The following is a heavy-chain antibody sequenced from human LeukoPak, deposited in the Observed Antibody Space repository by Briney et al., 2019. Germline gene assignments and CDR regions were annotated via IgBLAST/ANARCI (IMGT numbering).Heavy chain of an antibody. J-gene: IGHJ4*02. CDR3: ARLDIDGSGRGRYSNDF. V-gene: IGHV3-7*01. D-gene: IGHD1-26*01. Sequence: GGSLRLSCAASGFAFSRYWMSWVRQAPGKGRDWVANINQRGSEKYYAGSVKGRFTISRDNAKNSVSLQMNSLRAEDTAVYYCARLDIDGSGRGRYSNDFWGQGTLVTVSS. CDR2: INQRGSEK. CDR1: GFAFSRYW.